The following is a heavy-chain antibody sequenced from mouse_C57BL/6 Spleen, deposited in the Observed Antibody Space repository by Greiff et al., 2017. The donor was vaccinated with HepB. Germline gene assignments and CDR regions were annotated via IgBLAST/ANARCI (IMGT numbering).Heavy chain of an antibody. Sequence: EVKLQESGPELVKPGASVKISCKASGYSFTDYNMNWVKQSNGKSLEWIGVINPNYGTTSYNQKFKGKATLTVDQSSSTAYMQLNSLTSEDSAVYYCARGVYGSSRYWYFDVWGTGTTVTVSS. CDR2: INPNYGTT. CDR1: GYSFTDYN. CDR3: ARGVYGSSRYWYFDV. D-gene: IGHD1-1*01. J-gene: IGHJ1*03. V-gene: IGHV1-39*01.